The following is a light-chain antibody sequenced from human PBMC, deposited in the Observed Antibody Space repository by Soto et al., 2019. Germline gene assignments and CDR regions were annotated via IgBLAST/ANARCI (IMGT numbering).Light chain of an antibody. CDR2: EVS. CDR3: CSYAGSRAFRV. V-gene: IGLV2-23*02. CDR1: SSDVGSYNL. J-gene: IGLJ1*01. Sequence: QSALTQPASVSGSPGQSITISCTGTSSDVGSYNLYSWYQQHPGKAPNLMIYEVSKRPSGVSNRFSGSKSGNTASLTISGLEAEDEADYYCCSYAGSRAFRVFGTGTKLTVL.